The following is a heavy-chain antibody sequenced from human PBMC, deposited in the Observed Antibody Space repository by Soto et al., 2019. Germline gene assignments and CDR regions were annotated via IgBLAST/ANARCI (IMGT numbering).Heavy chain of an antibody. D-gene: IGHD2-2*01. Sequence: ASVKVSCKASGYTFTSYYMHWVRQAPGQGLEWMGIINPSGGSTSYAQKFQGRVTIPRDTCTSTVYMELSSLRSEDTAVYYCARECEAIVVVPAAPGIDAFDIWGQGTMVTVSS. CDR1: GYTFTSYY. J-gene: IGHJ3*02. CDR3: ARECEAIVVVPAAPGIDAFDI. CDR2: INPSGGST. V-gene: IGHV1-46*01.